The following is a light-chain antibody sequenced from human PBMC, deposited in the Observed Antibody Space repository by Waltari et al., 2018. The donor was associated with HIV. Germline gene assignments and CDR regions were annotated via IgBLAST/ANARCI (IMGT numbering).Light chain of an antibody. J-gene: IGKJ4*01. CDR2: WAS. CDR1: RTVLYNRNY. V-gene: IGKV4-1*01. CDR3: QQYYTLRST. Sequence: DIVMTQSPDSLAVSLGARATVTCTSSRTVLYNRNYLAWYQQKPGQAPKVLIYWASTRAFGVPDRFSGSGSGTDFSLTISRVQADDVAIYYCQQYYTLRSTFGGGT.